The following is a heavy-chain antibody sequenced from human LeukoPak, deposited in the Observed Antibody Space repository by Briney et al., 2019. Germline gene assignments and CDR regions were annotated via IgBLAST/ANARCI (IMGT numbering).Heavy chain of an antibody. D-gene: IGHD5-18*01. J-gene: IGHJ4*02. CDR3: ARGSRGYSYG. V-gene: IGHV4-39*07. Sequence: PSETLSLTCTVSGGSISSSNYHWGWIRQPPGKGLEWIGSIYYSGSTYYNPSLKSRVTISVDTSKNQFSLKLSSVTAADTAVYYCARGSRGYSYGWGQGTLVTVSS. CDR1: GGSISSSNYH. CDR2: IYYSGST.